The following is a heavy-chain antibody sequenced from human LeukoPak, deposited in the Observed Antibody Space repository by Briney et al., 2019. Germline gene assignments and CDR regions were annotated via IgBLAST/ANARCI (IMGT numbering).Heavy chain of an antibody. CDR2: IHYSGST. J-gene: IGHJ3*02. Sequence: SETLSLTCTVSGGSISSYYWSWIRQPPGKGLEWIGYIHYSGSTNYNPSLKSRVTISVDTSKNQFSLKLSSVTAADTAVYYCARLGLAFDIWGQGTMVTVSS. D-gene: IGHD3-16*01. CDR1: GGSISSYY. V-gene: IGHV4-59*08. CDR3: ARLGLAFDI.